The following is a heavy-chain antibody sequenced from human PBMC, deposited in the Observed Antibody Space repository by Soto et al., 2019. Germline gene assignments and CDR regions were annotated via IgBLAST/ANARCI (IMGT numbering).Heavy chain of an antibody. V-gene: IGHV4-31*03. D-gene: IGHD6-6*01. CDR2: IYYSGST. J-gene: IGHJ6*03. Sequence: SETLSLTCIVSGGSISSGGYYWSWIRQHPGKGLEWIGYIYYSGSTYYNPSLKSRVTISVDTSKNQFSLKLSSVTAADTAVYYCARIFVAARPSGYYYYYMDVWGKGTTVTVSS. CDR3: ARIFVAARPSGYYYYYMDV. CDR1: GGSISSGGYY.